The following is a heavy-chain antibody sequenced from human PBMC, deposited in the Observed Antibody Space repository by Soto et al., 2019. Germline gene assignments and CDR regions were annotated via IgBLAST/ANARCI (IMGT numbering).Heavy chain of an antibody. CDR2: IYSADNT. Sequence: GGSLRLSCAASGLSVSSNDMSWVRQAPGKGLECVSIIYSADNTFYVDSVKGRFIISRDNSKNTVYLQMNSLRADDTAVYYCAGGSLYWGQGTLVTVSS. CDR1: GLSVSSND. V-gene: IGHV3-66*01. J-gene: IGHJ4*01. CDR3: AGGSLY.